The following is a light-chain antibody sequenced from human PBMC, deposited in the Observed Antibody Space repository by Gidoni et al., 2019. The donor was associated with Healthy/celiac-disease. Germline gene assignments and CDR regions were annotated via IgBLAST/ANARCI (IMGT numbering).Light chain of an antibody. CDR3: QQLNSYSLT. V-gene: IGKV1-9*01. CDR2: AAA. J-gene: IGKJ4*01. Sequence: DIQLTQSPSFLSASVGDRVTICRASQGISSYLAWYQQKPGKAPKLLIYAAATLQSGVPSRFSGSGSGTEFTLTISSRQPEDFATYYCQQLNSYSLTFGGGTKVEIK. CDR1: QGISSY.